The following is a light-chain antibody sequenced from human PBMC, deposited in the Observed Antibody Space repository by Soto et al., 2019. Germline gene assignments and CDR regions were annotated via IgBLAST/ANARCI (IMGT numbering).Light chain of an antibody. CDR1: QSVKSN. V-gene: IGKV3-15*01. CDR2: GAY. CDR3: QQYNKWPQT. Sequence: EIVMTQSPATLSVSPGEGATLSCRASQSVKSNLAWYQQRTGQAPRLLIYGAYTGATGVQARFSGSGSGTDFTLTISSLQSEDLAVYHCQQYNKWPQTFGQGTKVDIK. J-gene: IGKJ1*01.